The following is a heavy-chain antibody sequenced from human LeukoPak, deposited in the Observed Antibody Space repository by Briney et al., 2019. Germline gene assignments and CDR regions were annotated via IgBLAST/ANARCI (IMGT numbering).Heavy chain of an antibody. CDR1: GFTFSSYW. CDR2: IKQDGSEK. Sequence: GGSLRLSCAASGFTFSSYWMSWVRQAPGKGLEWVANIKQDGSEKYYVDSVKGRFTISRDNAKNSLYLQMNSLRAEDTAVYYWAREVPLRFLEWLFGMGVWGQGTTVTVSS. D-gene: IGHD3-3*01. CDR3: AREVPLRFLEWLFGMGV. J-gene: IGHJ6*02. V-gene: IGHV3-7*01.